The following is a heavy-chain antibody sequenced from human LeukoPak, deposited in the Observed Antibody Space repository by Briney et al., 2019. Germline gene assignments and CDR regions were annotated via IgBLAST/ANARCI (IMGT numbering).Heavy chain of an antibody. CDR1: GFTFGSYA. J-gene: IGHJ4*02. Sequence: GGSLRLSCAASGFTFGSYAMHWVRQAPGKGLDWVAVISYDGSNKYYADSVKGRFTISRDNSKNTLYLQMNSLRAEDTAVYYCAKGGGWLYYFDYWGQGTLVTVSS. CDR3: AKGGGWLYYFDY. CDR2: ISYDGSNK. V-gene: IGHV3-30-3*01. D-gene: IGHD6-19*01.